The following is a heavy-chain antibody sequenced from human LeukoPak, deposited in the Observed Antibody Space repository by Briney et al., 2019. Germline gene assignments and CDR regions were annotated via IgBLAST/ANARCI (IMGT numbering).Heavy chain of an antibody. D-gene: IGHD3-10*01. J-gene: IGHJ4*02. V-gene: IGHV3-9*01. Sequence: PGGSLRLSCAASGFTFDDYAMHWVRHAPGKGLEWVSGISWNSGSIGYADSVKGRFTISRDNAKNSLYLQMNSLRAEDTALYYCAKADYYYGSGSLYFDYWGQGTLVTVSS. CDR2: ISWNSGSI. CDR1: GFTFDDYA. CDR3: AKADYYYGSGSLYFDY.